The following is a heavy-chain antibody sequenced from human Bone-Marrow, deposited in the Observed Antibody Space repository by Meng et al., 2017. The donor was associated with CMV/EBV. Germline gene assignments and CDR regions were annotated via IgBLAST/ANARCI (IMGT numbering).Heavy chain of an antibody. Sequence: GESLKISCAASGFTFSSYAMHWVRQAPGKGLEWVAVISYDGSNKYYANSVKGRFTISRDNSKNTLYLQRNSLRAEDTAVYYCAWESRAFDIWGQGTMVTVSS. J-gene: IGHJ3*02. CDR1: GFTFSSYA. CDR3: AWESRAFDI. V-gene: IGHV3-30-3*01. CDR2: ISYDGSNK.